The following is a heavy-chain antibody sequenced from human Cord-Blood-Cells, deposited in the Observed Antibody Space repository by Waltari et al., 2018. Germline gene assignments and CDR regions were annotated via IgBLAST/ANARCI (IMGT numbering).Heavy chain of an antibody. CDR2: INPKSGGT. Sequence: QVQLVQSGAEVKKPGASVKVSCKASGYTFTGYYMHWVRQAPGQGLEWMGWINPKSGGTNYAQKVQGRVPMARDTSISTAYMELSRLRSDDTAVYYCARVTFYGDYFDYWGQGTLVTVSS. V-gene: IGHV1-2*02. D-gene: IGHD4-17*01. CDR1: GYTFTGYY. CDR3: ARVTFYGDYFDY. J-gene: IGHJ4*02.